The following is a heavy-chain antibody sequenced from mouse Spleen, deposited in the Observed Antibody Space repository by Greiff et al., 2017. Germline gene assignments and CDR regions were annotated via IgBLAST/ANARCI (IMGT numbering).Heavy chain of an antibody. Sequence: VQLVESGPGLVAPSQSLSITCTVSGFSLTSYGVHWVRQPPGKGLEWLGVIWAGGSTNYNSALMSRLSISKDNSKSQVFLKMNSLQTDDTAMYYCARNYYDYDRVPFAYWGQGTLVTVSA. V-gene: IGHV2-9*02. D-gene: IGHD2-4*01. CDR1: GFSLTSYG. CDR2: IWAGGST. CDR3: ARNYYDYDRVPFAY. J-gene: IGHJ3*01.